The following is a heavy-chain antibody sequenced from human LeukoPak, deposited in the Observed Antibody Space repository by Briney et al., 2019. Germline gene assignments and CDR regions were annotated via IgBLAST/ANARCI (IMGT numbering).Heavy chain of an antibody. J-gene: IGHJ3*02. Sequence: GGSLRLSCAASGFTFDDYGMSWVRQAPGEGLVWVSRIYNDGSSTSYADSVKGRFTISRDNAKSTLYLQMNSLRAEDTAVYYCARVRGGSGSSYAADAFDIWGQGTMVTVSS. V-gene: IGHV3-74*01. CDR2: IYNDGSST. CDR3: ARVRGGSGSSYAADAFDI. CDR1: GFTFDDYG. D-gene: IGHD1-26*01.